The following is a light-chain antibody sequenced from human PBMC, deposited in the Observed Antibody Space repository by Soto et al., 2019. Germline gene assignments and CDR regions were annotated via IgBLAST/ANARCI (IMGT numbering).Light chain of an antibody. CDR1: RSDVGGYNY. CDR3: CSYAGSYTFSVV. CDR2: DVS. J-gene: IGLJ2*01. Sequence: QSALTQPRSVSGSPGQSVTISCTGTRSDVGGYNYVSWYQQHPGKAPKLMIYDVSKRPSGVPDRFSGSKSGNTASLTISGLQAEDEADYYCCSYAGSYTFSVVFGGWTKMTVL. V-gene: IGLV2-11*01.